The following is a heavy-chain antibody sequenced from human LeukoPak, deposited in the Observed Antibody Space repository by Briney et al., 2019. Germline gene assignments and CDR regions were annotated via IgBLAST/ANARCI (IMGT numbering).Heavy chain of an antibody. J-gene: IGHJ4*02. Sequence: SETLSVTRTVSGGSICSVSHYWGWIRQTPGKGLEWIGSSYYSGSTYYNPSLKSRVTIFVDTSKNQFSLKLSSVTAADTAVYFCARLYAYNYGYIEYWGERSLVTVSS. D-gene: IGHD5-18*01. CDR2: SYYSGST. V-gene: IGHV4-39*01. CDR1: GGSICSVSHY. CDR3: ARLYAYNYGYIEY.